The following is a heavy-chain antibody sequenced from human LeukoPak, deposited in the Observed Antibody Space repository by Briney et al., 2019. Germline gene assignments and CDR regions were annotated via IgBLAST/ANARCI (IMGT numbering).Heavy chain of an antibody. V-gene: IGHV3-33*01. CDR2: IWYDGSNK. D-gene: IGHD3-10*01. J-gene: IGHJ5*02. CDR3: AREYGRFGESNNWFDP. CDR1: GFTFSSYG. Sequence: PGGSLRLSCAASGFTFSSYGMHWVRQAPGKGLEWVAVIWYDGSNKYYAGSVKGRFTISRDNSKNTLYLQMNSLRAEDTAVYYCAREYGRFGESNNWFDPWGQGTLVTVSS.